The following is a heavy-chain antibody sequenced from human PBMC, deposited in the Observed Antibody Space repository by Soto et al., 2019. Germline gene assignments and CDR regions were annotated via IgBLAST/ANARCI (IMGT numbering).Heavy chain of an antibody. D-gene: IGHD5-12*01. J-gene: IGHJ4*02. CDR2: LIPILGLA. V-gene: IGHV1-69*02. Sequence: QVQLVQSGAEVRKPGSSVKVSCQASGGTFSNSTVTWVRQAPGQGLEWMGRLIPILGLANYAQKFRGRLTLTADKSTTTADMELRSLRSEDTAIYYCARFKLGDDYWGQGTLVTVSS. CDR1: GGTFSNST. CDR3: ARFKLGDDY.